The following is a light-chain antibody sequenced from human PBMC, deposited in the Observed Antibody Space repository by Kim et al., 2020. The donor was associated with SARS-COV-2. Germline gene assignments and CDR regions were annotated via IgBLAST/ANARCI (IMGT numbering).Light chain of an antibody. CDR3: QVWDNSVI. Sequence: SYELTQPLSVSVALGQTASISCGGDNIGTKHVQWYQQKAGQAPMLVIYRDNNRPSGIPELFSGSNSGNTATLTISVAQVGDEAEYYCQVWDNSVIFGGGTQLTVL. J-gene: IGLJ2*01. CDR1: NIGTKH. V-gene: IGLV3-9*01. CDR2: RDN.